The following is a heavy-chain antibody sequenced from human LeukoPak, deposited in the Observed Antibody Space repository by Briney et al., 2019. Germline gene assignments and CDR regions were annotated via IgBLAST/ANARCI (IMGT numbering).Heavy chain of an antibody. Sequence: PGGSLRLSCAASGFTFSSYWMSWVRQAPGKGLEWVANIIQDGSEKYCVDSVRGRFTISRDNAKSSLYLQMTNLRAEDTAVYYCATDSFSFGDLNPGPWGQGTLVTVSS. CDR2: IIQDGSEK. D-gene: IGHD3-16*01. CDR1: GFTFSSYW. CDR3: ATDSFSFGDLNPGP. V-gene: IGHV3-7*01. J-gene: IGHJ5*02.